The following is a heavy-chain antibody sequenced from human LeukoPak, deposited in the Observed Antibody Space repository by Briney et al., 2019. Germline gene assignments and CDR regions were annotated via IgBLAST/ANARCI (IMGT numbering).Heavy chain of an antibody. V-gene: IGHV1-69*05. CDR3: ARADCSSTSCYPEFYYYYYMDV. Sequence: SVQVSCKASGGTFSSYAISWVRQAPGQGLEWMGGIIPIFGTANYAQKFQGRVTTTTDESTSTAYMELSSLRSEDTAVYYCARADCSSTSCYPEFYYYYYMDVWGKGTTVTVSS. CDR2: IIPIFGTA. D-gene: IGHD2-2*01. CDR1: GGTFSSYA. J-gene: IGHJ6*03.